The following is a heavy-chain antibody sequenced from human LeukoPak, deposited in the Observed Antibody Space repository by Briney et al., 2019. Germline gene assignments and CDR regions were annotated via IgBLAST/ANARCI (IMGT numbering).Heavy chain of an antibody. J-gene: IGHJ4*02. V-gene: IGHV1-69*05. CDR1: GGTFSSYA. CDR2: IIPIFGTA. CDR3: ARELRGYSPQDY. Sequence: GASVKVSCKASGGTFSSYAISWVRQAPGQGLEWMGRIIPIFGTANYAQKFQGRVTITTDESTSTAYMELSSLRSEDTAVYYCARELRGYSPQDYWGQGTLVTVSS. D-gene: IGHD5-18*01.